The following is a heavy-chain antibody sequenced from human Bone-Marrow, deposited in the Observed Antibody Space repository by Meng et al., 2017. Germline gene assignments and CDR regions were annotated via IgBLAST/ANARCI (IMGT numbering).Heavy chain of an antibody. V-gene: IGHV1-18*01. CDR1: GYTFTSYD. CDR3: AVDAYIQLWLGAIDY. D-gene: IGHD5-18*01. J-gene: IGHJ4*02. Sequence: ASVKVSCKASGYTFTSYDINWVRQATGQGLEWRGWISAYNGNTNYAQKLQGRVTMTTDTSTSKAYMELRSLRSDDTAGYYCAVDAYIQLWLGAIDYWGQGTLVTVSS. CDR2: ISAYNGNT.